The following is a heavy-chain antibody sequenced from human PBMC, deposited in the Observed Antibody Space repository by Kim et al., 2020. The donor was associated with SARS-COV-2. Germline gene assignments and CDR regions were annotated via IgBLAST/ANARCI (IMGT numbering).Heavy chain of an antibody. CDR1: GYTFTSYD. J-gene: IGHJ6*04. D-gene: IGHD5-18*01. CDR3: ARAVDTAMSHFLHYYYYYGMDD. V-gene: IGHV1-8*01. Sequence: ASVKVSCKASGYTFTSYDINWVRQATGQGLSWMGWMNPNRGNTGYSQKFQGRVTMTRNTSISTAYMELTSLRSEHRAVYYCARAVDTAMSHFLHYYYYYGMDDWGKGTTVTGSS. CDR2: MNPNRGNT.